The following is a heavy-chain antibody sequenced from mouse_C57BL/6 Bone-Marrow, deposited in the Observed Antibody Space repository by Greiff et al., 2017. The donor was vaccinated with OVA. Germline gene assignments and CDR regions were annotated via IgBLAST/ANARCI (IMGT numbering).Heavy chain of an antibody. CDR1: GFNIKDDY. Sequence: LVESGAELVRPGASVKLSCTASGFNIKDDYMHWVKQRPEQGLEWIGWIDPENGDTEYASKFQGKATITADTSSNTAYLQLSSLTSEDTAVYYCTYRGFAYWGQGTLVTVSA. J-gene: IGHJ3*01. CDR2: IDPENGDT. CDR3: TYRGFAY. V-gene: IGHV14-4*01.